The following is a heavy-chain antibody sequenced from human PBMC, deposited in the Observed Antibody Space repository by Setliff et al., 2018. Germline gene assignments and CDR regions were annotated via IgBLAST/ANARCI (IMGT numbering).Heavy chain of an antibody. V-gene: IGHV4-34*01. D-gene: IGHD3-3*01. CDR1: GGSFSGYY. Sequence: PSETLLTCAVHGGSFSGYYWSWIRQPPGKGLEWIGEINHSGSTNYNPSLKSRVTISVDTSKNQFSLKLSSVTAADTAVYYCARSGYYDFWSGFLNDAFDIWGQGTMVTV. CDR3: ARSGYYDFWSGFLNDAFDI. J-gene: IGHJ3*02. CDR2: INHSGST.